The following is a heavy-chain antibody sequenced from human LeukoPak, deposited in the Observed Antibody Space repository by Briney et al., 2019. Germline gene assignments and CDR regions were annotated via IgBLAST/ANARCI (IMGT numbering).Heavy chain of an antibody. CDR3: ARDQFTIGTFDY. Sequence: GASVTVSCKASGGTFSSYAISWVRQAPGQGLEWMGRIILIFGVANYAQKFQGRVTITADKSTSTAYMELSSLRSEDTAVYYCARDQFTIGTFDYWGQGTLVTVSS. CDR2: IILIFGVA. V-gene: IGHV1-69*04. D-gene: IGHD3-10*01. CDR1: GGTFSSYA. J-gene: IGHJ4*02.